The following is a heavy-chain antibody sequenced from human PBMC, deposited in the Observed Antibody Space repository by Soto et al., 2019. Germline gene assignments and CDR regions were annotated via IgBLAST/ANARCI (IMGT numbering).Heavy chain of an antibody. CDR3: ARYNAASGTYYFDF. D-gene: IGHD6-13*01. J-gene: IGHJ4*02. V-gene: IGHV4-59*12. Sequence: PSETLSLTCTGSGGSISSYYWSWIRQPPGKGLEWIGYIYYSGSTNYNPSLKSRVTMSVDTSKNQFSLKLTSVTAADTAVYYCARYNAASGTYYFDFWGQGALVTVSS. CDR1: GGSISSYY. CDR2: IYYSGST.